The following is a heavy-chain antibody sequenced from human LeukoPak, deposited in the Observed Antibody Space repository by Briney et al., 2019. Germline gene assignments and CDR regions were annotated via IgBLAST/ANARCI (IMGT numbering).Heavy chain of an antibody. D-gene: IGHD3-10*01. CDR2: IGGSGDFT. CDR3: AKADGGRGVITKD. CDR1: GYTFSTYA. J-gene: IGHJ4*02. Sequence: GGSLRLPCAASGYTFSTYAMSWVRQAPGKGLEWVSAIGGSGDFTYYAEYVRGQFTISRDNSTKTLYLQMNSLRADDTAVYYCAKADGGRGVITKDWGQGALVTVSS. V-gene: IGHV3-23*01.